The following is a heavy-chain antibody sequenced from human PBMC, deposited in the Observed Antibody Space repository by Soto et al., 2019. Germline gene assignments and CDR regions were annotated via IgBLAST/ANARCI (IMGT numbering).Heavy chain of an antibody. V-gene: IGHV4-59*01. CDR2: LYYSGST. CDR1: GGSISSYY. D-gene: IGHD3-10*02. J-gene: IGHJ1*01. Sequence: SETLSLTCTVSGGSISSYYWIWFRQPPGKGLEWIGYLYYSGSTNYNPSLKSQGTISVDTSNNQFSLKLSSVSAPNTAGSYCARDVLLAYWCQGTVVTVSS. CDR3: ARDVLLAY.